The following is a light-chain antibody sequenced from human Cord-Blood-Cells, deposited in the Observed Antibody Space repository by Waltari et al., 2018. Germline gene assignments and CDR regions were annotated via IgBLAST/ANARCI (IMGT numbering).Light chain of an antibody. V-gene: IGLV2-14*01. CDR2: EVS. CDR1: SSDVGGYNY. Sequence: QSALTQPASVSGSPGQSITISCTGTSSDVGGYNYVSWYQQHPGKAPKLMIYEVSNRPSGVFKRCSGSKAGNTASLTISGLQAEDEADYYCSSYTSSSTLVFGTGTKVTVL. CDR3: SSYTSSSTLV. J-gene: IGLJ1*01.